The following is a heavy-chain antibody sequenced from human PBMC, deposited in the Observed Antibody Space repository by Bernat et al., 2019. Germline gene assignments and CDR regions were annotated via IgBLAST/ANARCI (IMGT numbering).Heavy chain of an antibody. CDR3: STHPSGAAWIYTSDY. V-gene: IGHV3-15*01. J-gene: IGHJ4*02. Sequence: EVQLVESGGGLVKPGGSLRLSCAASGFAFNNAWMSWVRQAPGKGLEWVGRIKSKADGGTTDYAAPVKGRFTISRDDSEKTLYLQMDSLRTEDTAVYYCSTHPSGAAWIYTSDYWGQGTLVTVSS. CDR1: GFAFNNAW. D-gene: IGHD1-7*01. CDR2: IKSKADGGTT.